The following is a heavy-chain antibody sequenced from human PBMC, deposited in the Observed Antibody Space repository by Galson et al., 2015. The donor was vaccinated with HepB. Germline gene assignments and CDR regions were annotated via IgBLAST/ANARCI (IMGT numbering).Heavy chain of an antibody. CDR1: GGTFSSYA. CDR3: ARDPPYCSGSSCSDAFDI. CDR2: IIPIFGTA. V-gene: IGHV1-69*13. D-gene: IGHD2-15*01. Sequence: SVKVSCKASGGTFSSYAISWVRQAPGQGLEWMGGIIPIFGTANYAQKFQGRVTITADESTSTAYMELSSLRSEDTAVYYCARDPPYCSGSSCSDAFDIWGQGTMVTVSS. J-gene: IGHJ3*02.